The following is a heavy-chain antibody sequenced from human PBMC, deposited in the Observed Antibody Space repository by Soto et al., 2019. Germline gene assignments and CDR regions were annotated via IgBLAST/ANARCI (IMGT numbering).Heavy chain of an antibody. V-gene: IGHV3-74*01. D-gene: IGHD6-25*01. Sequence: PGGSLRLSCAASGFTFSSYWMHWVRQAPGKGLVWVSRINSDGSSTSYADSVKGRFTISRDNAKNTLYLQMNSLRAEDTAVYYCASWAKKRLTFDYWGQGTLVTVSS. CDR1: GFTFSSYW. CDR3: ASWAKKRLTFDY. CDR2: INSDGSST. J-gene: IGHJ4*02.